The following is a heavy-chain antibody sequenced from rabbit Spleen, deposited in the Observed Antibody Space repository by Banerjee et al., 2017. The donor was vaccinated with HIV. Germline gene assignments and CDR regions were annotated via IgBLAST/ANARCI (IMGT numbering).Heavy chain of an antibody. Sequence: QSLEESGGGLVKPGGSLTLTCTASGFSFSSSDYMCWVRQAPGKGLEWIACIHGGSSGNIYYASWAKGRFTISKTLSATVTLQMTSLTAADTATYFCARFYAGYGDFGYAAMWGPGTLVTVS. V-gene: IGHV1S40*01. D-gene: IGHD7-1*01. CDR3: ARFYAGYGDFGYAAM. CDR2: IHGGSSGNI. CDR1: GFSFSSSDY. J-gene: IGHJ4*01.